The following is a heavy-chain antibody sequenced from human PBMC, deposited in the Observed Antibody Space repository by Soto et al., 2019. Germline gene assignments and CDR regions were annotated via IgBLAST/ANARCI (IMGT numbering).Heavy chain of an antibody. J-gene: IGHJ5*02. CDR1: GYTFTSYA. V-gene: IGHV1-3*01. CDR3: ARAVVPAAMQGWFDP. D-gene: IGHD2-2*01. CDR2: INAGNGNT. Sequence: QVPLVQSGAEVKKPGASVKVSCKASGYTFTSYAMHWVRQAPGQRLEWMGWINAGNGNTKYSQKFQGRVTITRDTSASTAYMELSSLRSEDTAVYYCARAVVPAAMQGWFDPWGQGTLVTVSS.